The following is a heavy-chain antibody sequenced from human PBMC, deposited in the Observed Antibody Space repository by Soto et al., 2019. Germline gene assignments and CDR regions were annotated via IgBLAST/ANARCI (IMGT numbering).Heavy chain of an antibody. CDR3: AKDTIAAAGTYYFDY. D-gene: IGHD6-13*01. CDR1: GFTFSSYG. J-gene: IGHJ4*02. Sequence: QVQLVESGGGVVQPGRSLRLSCAASGFTFSSYGMHWVRQAPDKGLEWVAVISYDGSNKYYADSVKGRFTISRDNSKNTLYLQMNSLRAEDTAVYYCAKDTIAAAGTYYFDYWGQGTLVTVSS. CDR2: ISYDGSNK. V-gene: IGHV3-30*18.